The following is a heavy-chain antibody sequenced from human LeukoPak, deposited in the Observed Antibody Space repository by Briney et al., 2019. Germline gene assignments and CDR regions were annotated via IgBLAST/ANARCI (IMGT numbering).Heavy chain of an antibody. J-gene: IGHJ4*02. D-gene: IGHD3-10*01. CDR2: INPNSGGT. CDR3: AGAQAQAYGSGSYYIPVISGSDY. V-gene: IGHV1-2*02. Sequence: ASVKVSCKASGYTFTGYYMHWVRQAPGQGLEWMGWINPNSGGTNYAQKFQGRVTMARDTSISTAYMELSRLRSDDTAVYYCAGAQAQAYGSGSYYIPVISGSDYWGQGTLVTVSS. CDR1: GYTFTGYY.